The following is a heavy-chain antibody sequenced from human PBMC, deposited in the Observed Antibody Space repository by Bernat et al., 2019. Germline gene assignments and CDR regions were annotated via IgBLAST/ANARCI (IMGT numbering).Heavy chain of an antibody. Sequence: EVQLVESGGGLVQPGGSLKLSCAASGFTFSGSAMHWVRQASGKGLEWVGRIRSKVNSYATAYAASVKGRVTISRDDSENTAYLQMNSLKTEDTAVYYGTSPGHDYGDYHDYWGQGTLVTVSS. V-gene: IGHV3-73*02. J-gene: IGHJ4*02. D-gene: IGHD4-17*01. CDR1: GFTFSGSA. CDR2: IRSKVNSYAT. CDR3: TSPGHDYGDYHDY.